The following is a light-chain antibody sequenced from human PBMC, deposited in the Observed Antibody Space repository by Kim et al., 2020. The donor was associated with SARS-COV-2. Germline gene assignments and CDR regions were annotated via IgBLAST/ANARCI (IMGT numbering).Light chain of an antibody. J-gene: IGKJ1*01. CDR2: DAS. Sequence: DIQMTQSHSTLYASLGDRVTLTCRASQSISPWLAWYQQKPGEAPKLLIYDASTLESGVPSRFSGSGSWTEFTLTISSLHADDFATYYCQQYDSFWTFGQGTKVDIK. CDR1: QSISPW. CDR3: QQYDSFWT. V-gene: IGKV1-5*01.